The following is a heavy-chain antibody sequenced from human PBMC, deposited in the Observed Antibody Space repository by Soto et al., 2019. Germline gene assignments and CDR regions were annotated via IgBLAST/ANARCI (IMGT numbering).Heavy chain of an antibody. CDR1: GFTVSSNY. CDR3: AKCLGFLEWRFDY. V-gene: IGHV3-53*01. CDR2: IYSGGSR. J-gene: IGHJ4*02. Sequence: GGSLRLSCAASGFTVSSNYMSWVRQAPGKGLEWISVIYSGGSRYYADSVKGRFTISRDNSKNTLYLQMNSLRAEDTAVYYCAKCLGFLEWRFDYWGQGTLVTVSS. D-gene: IGHD3-3*01.